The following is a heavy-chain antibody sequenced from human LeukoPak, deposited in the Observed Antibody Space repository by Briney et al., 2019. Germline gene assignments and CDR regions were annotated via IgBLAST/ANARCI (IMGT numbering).Heavy chain of an antibody. D-gene: IGHD3-9*01. V-gene: IGHV4-59*01. CDR3: ARDGGKGWLWFDY. CDR1: GGFISSYY. CDR2: IYFSGST. Sequence: KPSETLSLTCTVSGGFISSYYWSWLRQPPGKGLEYIGYIYFSGSTNYNPSLKSRVTISVDTSKNQFSLKLSSVTAADTAVYYCARDGGKGWLWFDYWGQGTLVTVSS. J-gene: IGHJ4*02.